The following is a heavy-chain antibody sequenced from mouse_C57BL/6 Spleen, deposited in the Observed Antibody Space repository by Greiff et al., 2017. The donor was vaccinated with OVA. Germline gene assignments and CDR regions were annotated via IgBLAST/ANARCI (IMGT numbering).Heavy chain of an antibody. D-gene: IGHD1-1*01. CDR1: GYTFTSYW. J-gene: IGHJ1*03. Sequence: VQLQQPGAELVKPGASVKMSCKASGYTFTSYWITWVKQRPGQGLEWIGDIYPGSGSTNYNEKFKSKATLTVDTSSSTAYMQLSSLTSEDSAVYYCARRSITTVVATRYFDVWGTGTTVTVSS. V-gene: IGHV1-55*01. CDR3: ARRSITTVVATRYFDV. CDR2: IYPGSGST.